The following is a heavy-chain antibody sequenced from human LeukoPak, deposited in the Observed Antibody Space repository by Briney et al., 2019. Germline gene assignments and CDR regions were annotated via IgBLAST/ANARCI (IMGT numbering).Heavy chain of an antibody. D-gene: IGHD6-25*01. Sequence: PSETLSLTCTVSGYSINNNYYWGWIRQPPGKGLEWIGSIYHSGITYYNPSLKSRVTISVDTSMNQFSLKVNSVTAADTAFYYCAREGSLRSGAQDFWGQGTLVTVSS. J-gene: IGHJ4*02. CDR2: IYHSGIT. CDR3: AREGSLRSGAQDF. CDR1: GYSINNNYY. V-gene: IGHV4-38-2*02.